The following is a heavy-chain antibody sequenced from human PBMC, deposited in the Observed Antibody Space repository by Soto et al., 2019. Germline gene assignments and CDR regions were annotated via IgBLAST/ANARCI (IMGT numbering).Heavy chain of an antibody. CDR2: ISINSNHK. CDR3: VRGGGGGQFDY. CDR1: GFTFSDFY. D-gene: IGHD2-21*01. V-gene: IGHV3-11*06. Sequence: VGSLRLSCAASGFTFSDFYMTWVRQAPGKGLEWLSYISINSNHKEYGDSVKGRHTISRDNAKNSLYLQMNSLRADDTAVYYCVRGGGGGQFDYWGQGTLVTVSS. J-gene: IGHJ4*02.